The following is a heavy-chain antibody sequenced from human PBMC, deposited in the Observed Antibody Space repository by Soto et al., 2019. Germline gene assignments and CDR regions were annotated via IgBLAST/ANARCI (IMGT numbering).Heavy chain of an antibody. D-gene: IGHD3-9*01. J-gene: IGHJ4*02. CDR1: GFTFSSYG. V-gene: IGHV3-23*01. CDR2: IRGDGGQT. Sequence: GGSLRLSCTASGFTFSSYGMGWVRQAPGKGLQWVSTIRGDGGQTHYTDSVKGRFSISRDNSKNTVYLQMDSLRAEDTAMYFCARDVGLDSDDFFAYWGQGTQVTVS. CDR3: ARDVGLDSDDFFAY.